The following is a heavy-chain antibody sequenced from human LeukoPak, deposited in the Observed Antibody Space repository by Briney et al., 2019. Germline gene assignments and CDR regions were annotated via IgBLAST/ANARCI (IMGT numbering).Heavy chain of an antibody. D-gene: IGHD5-12*01. CDR3: AKSNSGYTLNWFDP. CDR2: ISAGDDTT. J-gene: IGHJ5*02. V-gene: IGHV3-23*01. CDR1: GFTFSRYA. Sequence: GGSLRLSCAASGFTFSRYAMSWVRQAPGKGLEWVSGISAGDDTTYYTDSVKGRLTVSRDNSKNTLFLQMNSLRIEDTAVYYCAKSNSGYTLNWFDPWGQGTLVTVSS.